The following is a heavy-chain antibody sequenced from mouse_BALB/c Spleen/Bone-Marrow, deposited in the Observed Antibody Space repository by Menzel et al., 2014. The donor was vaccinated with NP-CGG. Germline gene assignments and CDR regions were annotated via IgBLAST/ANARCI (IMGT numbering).Heavy chain of an antibody. CDR3: ARGDGYAMDY. Sequence: VQLQQSGAEIVRPGALVKLSCKASGFNIKDYYMQWVKQRPEQGLEWIGWIDTENGNTIYDPKFQGKASITADTSSNTAYLQLSSLTSEDTAVYYCARGDGYAMDYWGQGTSVTVSS. J-gene: IGHJ4*01. V-gene: IGHV14-1*02. CDR2: IDTENGNT. CDR1: GFNIKDYY.